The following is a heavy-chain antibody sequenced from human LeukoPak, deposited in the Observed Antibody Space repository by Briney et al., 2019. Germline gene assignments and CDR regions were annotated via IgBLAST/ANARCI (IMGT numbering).Heavy chain of an antibody. Sequence: GGSLRLSCAASGFTFSNACMNWVRQAPGKGLEWVGRIKSKTNDGTTDYAAPVKGRFTISRDDSKNTPYLQINSLKTEDTAVYSCITDHGSSSSLYFDXWGQGXLVTV. J-gene: IGHJ4*02. CDR2: IKSKTNDGTT. CDR3: ITDHGSSSSLYFDX. CDR1: GFTFSNAC. D-gene: IGHD6-6*01. V-gene: IGHV3-15*01.